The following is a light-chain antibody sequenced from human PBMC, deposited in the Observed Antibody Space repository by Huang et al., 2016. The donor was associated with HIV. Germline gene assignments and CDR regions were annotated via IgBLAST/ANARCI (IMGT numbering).Light chain of an antibody. J-gene: IGKJ4*01. CDR2: DAS. CDR3: QQYDNLPIT. CDR1: QDISTY. Sequence: DIQMIQSPSSLSASVGDRVTITCQASQDISTYLNWYQQKPGKAPKLLIYDASSLGTGVPSRFSGSGSGTDFTFTISSLQPEDIATYYCQQYDNLPITFGGGTKVDIK. V-gene: IGKV1-33*01.